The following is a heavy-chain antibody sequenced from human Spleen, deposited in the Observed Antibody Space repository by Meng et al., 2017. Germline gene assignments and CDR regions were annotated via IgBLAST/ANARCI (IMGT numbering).Heavy chain of an antibody. CDR2: IYRSGST. J-gene: IGHJ2*01. V-gene: IGHV4-39*07. Sequence: SDTLSLTCTVLGGSIISGSYYWSWIRQPAGKGLEWIGSIYRSGSTYYNPSLKSRVTISIDTSKNQFSLKLSSVTAADTAVYYCARGYTIRHWYFDLWGRGTLVTVSS. CDR3: ARGYTIRHWYFDL. CDR1: GGSIISGSYY. D-gene: IGHD1-1*01.